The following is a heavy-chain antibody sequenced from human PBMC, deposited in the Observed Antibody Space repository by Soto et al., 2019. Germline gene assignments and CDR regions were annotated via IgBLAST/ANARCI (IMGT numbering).Heavy chain of an antibody. CDR3: ARDPFAAVARAYFDY. CDR2: IWYDGSNK. V-gene: IGHV3-33*01. CDR1: GFTFSSYG. J-gene: IGHJ4*02. Sequence: PGGSLRLSCAASGFTFSSYGMHWVRQAPGKGLEWVAVIWYDGSNKYYAESVKGRFTISRDNSKNTLYLQMNSLRAEDTAVYYCARDPFAAVARAYFDYWGQGTLVTVSS. D-gene: IGHD6-19*01.